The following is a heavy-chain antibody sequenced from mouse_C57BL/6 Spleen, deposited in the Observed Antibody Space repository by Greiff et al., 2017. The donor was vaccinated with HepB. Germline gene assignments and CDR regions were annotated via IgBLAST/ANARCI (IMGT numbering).Heavy chain of an antibody. CDR3: TGFFLQYYGNSYDAMDY. CDR1: GFTFTDYY. V-gene: IGHV7-3*01. CDR2: IRNKANGYTT. D-gene: IGHD1-1*01. J-gene: IGHJ4*01. Sequence: VKVVESGGGLVQPGGSLSLSCAASGFTFTDYYMSWVRQPPGKALEWLGFIRNKANGYTTEYSSSVKGRITISRDNSQSILYLQLTALRAEDSATYYGTGFFLQYYGNSYDAMDYWGQGTSVTVSS.